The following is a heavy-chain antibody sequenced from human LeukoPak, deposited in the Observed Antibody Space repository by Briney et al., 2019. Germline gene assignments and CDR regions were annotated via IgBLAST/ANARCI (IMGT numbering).Heavy chain of an antibody. V-gene: IGHV4-39*01. D-gene: IGHD2-21*02. CDR2: IYYSGCT. J-gene: IGHJ3*01. CDR3: ANGPYCGGDCL. CDR1: GGSISSSSYY. Sequence: SETLSLTCTVSGGSISSSSYYWGWIRQPPGKGLEWIGSIYYSGCTYYNPSLKSRVTISVDTSKNQFSLKLSSVTAADTAVYYCANGPYCGGDCLWGQGTMVTVSS.